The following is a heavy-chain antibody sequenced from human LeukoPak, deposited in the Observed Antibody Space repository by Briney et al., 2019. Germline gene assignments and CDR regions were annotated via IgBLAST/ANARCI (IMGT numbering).Heavy chain of an antibody. CDR3: ARDSTLWFGEGYFDY. CDR2: TNSDASTT. Sequence: GGSLRLSCAASGFTFSNYWMHWVRQAPGKGLVWVSRTNSDASTTLYADSVQGRFSVSRDNAKNTLYLQMSSLRAEDTAVYYCARDSTLWFGEGYFDYWGQGTLVTVSS. CDR1: GFTFSNYW. V-gene: IGHV3-74*01. D-gene: IGHD3-10*01. J-gene: IGHJ4*02.